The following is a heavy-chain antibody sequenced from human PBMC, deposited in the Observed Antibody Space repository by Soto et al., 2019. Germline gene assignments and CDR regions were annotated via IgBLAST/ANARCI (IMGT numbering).Heavy chain of an antibody. V-gene: IGHV1-69*13. CDR1: GGNFSSHC. Sequence: GASVKVSCKASGGNFSSHCISWVRQAPGQGLEFMGGIMPLFGTTNYAQKFRGRVTVTADESTRTVYMELSSLGSEDTAIYYCARVSGRGWYNWFDPWGQGTPVTVSS. CDR3: ARVSGRGWYNWFDP. J-gene: IGHJ5*02. D-gene: IGHD6-19*01. CDR2: IMPLFGTT.